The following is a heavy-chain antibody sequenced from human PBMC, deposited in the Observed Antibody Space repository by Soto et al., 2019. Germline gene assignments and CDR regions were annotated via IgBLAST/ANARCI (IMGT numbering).Heavy chain of an antibody. Sequence: LSLTCTVSGGSISSGDYYWSWIRQPPGKGLEWIGYIYYSGSTYYNPSLKSRVTISVDTSKNQFSLKLSSVTAADTAVYYCARWVDYGLGYGMDVWGQGTTVTVSS. J-gene: IGHJ6*02. V-gene: IGHV4-30-4*01. CDR1: GGSISSGDYY. CDR2: IYYSGST. D-gene: IGHD4-17*01. CDR3: ARWVDYGLGYGMDV.